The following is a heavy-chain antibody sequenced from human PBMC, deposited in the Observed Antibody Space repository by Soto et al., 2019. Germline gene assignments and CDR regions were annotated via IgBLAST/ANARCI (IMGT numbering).Heavy chain of an antibody. D-gene: IGHD3-10*01. V-gene: IGHV4-31*03. CDR2: IYYSGST. CDR1: SDSIRSASYH. CDR3: ARALKISLGEIDY. J-gene: IGHJ4*02. Sequence: LSLTCTVSSDSIRSASYHWTWIRQHPGKGLEWIGYIYYSGSTYYNPSLKSRVTISVDTSKNQFSLKLTSVTAADTAVYYCARALKISLGEIDYWGQGSPVTVSS.